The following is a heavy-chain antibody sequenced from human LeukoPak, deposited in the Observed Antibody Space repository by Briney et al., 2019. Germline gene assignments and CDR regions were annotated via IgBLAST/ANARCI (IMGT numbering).Heavy chain of an antibody. Sequence: SETLSLTCTVSGGSISSGSYYWSWIRQPAGKGLEWIGRIYTSGSTNYNPSLKSRVTISVDTSKNQFSLKLSSVTAADTAVYYCARLGIPYSSSSRNYYYYMDVWGKGTTVTVSS. CDR2: IYTSGST. CDR3: ARLGIPYSSSSRNYYYYMDV. CDR1: GGSISSGSYY. J-gene: IGHJ6*03. D-gene: IGHD6-6*01. V-gene: IGHV4-61*02.